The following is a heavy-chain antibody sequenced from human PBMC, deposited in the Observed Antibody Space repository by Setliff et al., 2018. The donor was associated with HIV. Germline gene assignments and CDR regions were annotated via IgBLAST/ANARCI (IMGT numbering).Heavy chain of an antibody. Sequence: GGSLRLSCAASGFTFNNYWMSRVRQAPGKGLEWVANIKPDGREKYYVDSVKGRFTISRDNAKNSLYLQMNSLRVDDTAVYHCARSSYSSGSQYNYFDPWGQGTLVTVS. CDR2: IKPDGREK. V-gene: IGHV3-7*01. CDR1: GFTFNNYW. D-gene: IGHD3-10*01. J-gene: IGHJ5*02. CDR3: ARSSYSSGSQYNYFDP.